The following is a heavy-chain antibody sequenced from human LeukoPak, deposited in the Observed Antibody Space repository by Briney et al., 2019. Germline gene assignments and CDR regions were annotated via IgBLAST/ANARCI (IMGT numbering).Heavy chain of an antibody. CDR2: IIPIFGTA. V-gene: IGHV1-69*13. CDR1: GGTFSSYA. CDR3: ARVHYDYVWGSYRPTHYYFDY. Sequence: ASVKVSCKASGGTFSSYAISWVRQAPGQGLEWMGGIIPIFGTANYAQKFQGRVTITADESTSTAYMELSSLRSEDTAVYYCARVHYDYVWGSYRPTHYYFDYWGQGTLVTVSS. D-gene: IGHD3-16*02. J-gene: IGHJ4*02.